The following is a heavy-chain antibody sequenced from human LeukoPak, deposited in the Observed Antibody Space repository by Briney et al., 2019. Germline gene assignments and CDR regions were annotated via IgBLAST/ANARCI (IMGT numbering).Heavy chain of an antibody. CDR2: IRGDGGET. J-gene: IGHJ5*02. CDR3: ARDGRGAGSHYNLTDP. Sequence: GGPLRLSCAASGFTFSKYCMNWVRQAPGKGLEWVANIRGDGGETMCVDSVKGRFTLSRDNAKESVYLKVKSLRGGDTAVLLWARDGRGAGSHYNLTDPWGHGTLVIVSS. CDR1: GFTFSKYC. V-gene: IGHV3-7*01. D-gene: IGHD1-1*01.